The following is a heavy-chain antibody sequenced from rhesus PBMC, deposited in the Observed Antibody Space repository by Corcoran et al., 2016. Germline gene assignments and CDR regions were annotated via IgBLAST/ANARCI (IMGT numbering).Heavy chain of an antibody. V-gene: IGHV3-37*01. CDR2: ISGSSSST. Sequence: EVQLVESGGGLVQPGGSLRLSCAASGFTFSDHYMDWVRQAPGKGLEWVSSISGSSSSTYYPESVNGRFTISRDNAKKTLYLQMNSPRAEDTAVYYCAREDSYSYFDYWGQGVLGTVSS. CDR1: GFTFSDHY. CDR3: AREDSYSYFDY. J-gene: IGHJ4*01. D-gene: IGHD5-36*02.